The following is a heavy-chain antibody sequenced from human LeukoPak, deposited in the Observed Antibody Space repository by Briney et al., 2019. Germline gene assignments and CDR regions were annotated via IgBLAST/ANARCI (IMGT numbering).Heavy chain of an antibody. V-gene: IGHV4-59*01. CDR3: ARKHYGGAFDI. CDR1: GGSISSYY. J-gene: IGHJ3*02. D-gene: IGHD3-10*01. CDR2: ISYSGST. Sequence: PSETLSLTCTVSGGSISSYYWSWIRQPPGKGLEWIGCISYSGSTNYNPSLKSRVTMSVDTSKNQFSLKLSSVTAADTAVYYCARKHYGGAFDIWGQGTMVTVSS.